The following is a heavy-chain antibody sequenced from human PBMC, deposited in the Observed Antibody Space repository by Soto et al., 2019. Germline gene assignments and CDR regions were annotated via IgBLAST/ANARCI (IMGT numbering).Heavy chain of an antibody. J-gene: IGHJ6*02. Sequence: GGSLRLSCAASGFTFSSYAMSWVRQAPGKGLEWVSAISGSGGSTYYADSVKGRFTISRDNSKNTLYLQMNSLRAEDTAVYYCAKEGMVRGFYYYYGMDVWGQGTTVTVSS. CDR1: GFTFSSYA. CDR2: ISGSGGST. V-gene: IGHV3-23*01. D-gene: IGHD3-10*01. CDR3: AKEGMVRGFYYYYGMDV.